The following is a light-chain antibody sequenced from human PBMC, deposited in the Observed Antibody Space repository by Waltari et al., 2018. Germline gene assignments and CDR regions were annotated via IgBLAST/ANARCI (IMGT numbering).Light chain of an antibody. CDR3: QQRRSWPIT. CDR2: DAS. V-gene: IGKV3-11*01. J-gene: IGKJ4*01. CDR1: QSVGSQ. Sequence: EIVLTQSPATLSLPPGERATPSCRASQSVGSQLAWYQQKAGQAPRLLICDASTRATGIPGRFSGSGWRTDFTLTITSLEHEDFAVYYCQQRRSWPITFGGGTKVEIK.